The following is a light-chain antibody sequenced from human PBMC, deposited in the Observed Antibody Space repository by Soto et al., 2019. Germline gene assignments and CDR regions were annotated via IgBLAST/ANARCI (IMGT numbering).Light chain of an antibody. V-gene: IGKV1-39*01. Sequence: DIRMTQSPSSLSASVGDTVTITCRASQGISDYLSWFQHKPGEAPKLLIYTASSLQGGVPLRFSGAGSRTDFSLTISGLPPEDSATYYCQQTYTCPWTFGQGNRVDIK. CDR1: QGISDY. J-gene: IGKJ1*01. CDR3: QQTYTCPWT. CDR2: TAS.